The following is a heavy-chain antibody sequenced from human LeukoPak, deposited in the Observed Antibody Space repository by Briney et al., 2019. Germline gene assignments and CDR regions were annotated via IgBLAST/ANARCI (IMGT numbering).Heavy chain of an antibody. Sequence: SETLSLTCAVYGGSFSGYYWSWIRQPPGKGLEWIGEINHSGSTNYNPSLKSRVTISVDTSKNQFSLKLSSVTAADTAVYYCARVQVGSGSYGAFDIWGQGTMVTVSS. V-gene: IGHV4-34*01. CDR2: INHSGST. J-gene: IGHJ3*02. CDR1: GGSFSGYY. D-gene: IGHD3-10*01. CDR3: ARVQVGSGSYGAFDI.